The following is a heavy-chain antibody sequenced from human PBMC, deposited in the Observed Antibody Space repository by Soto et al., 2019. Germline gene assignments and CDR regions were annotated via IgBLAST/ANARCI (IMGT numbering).Heavy chain of an antibody. CDR2: VYHTGTT. Sequence: SETLSLTCTVSGDSIRSSYWSWARQPPGRGLEWIGYVYHTGTTNSNPSLKSRVTISADTSKNLYSLKLISVTPADTAVYFCARDMSGGSSWYEFDSWGPGTLVTAPQ. J-gene: IGHJ4*02. V-gene: IGHV4-59*01. CDR1: GDSIRSSY. CDR3: ARDMSGGSSWYEFDS. D-gene: IGHD6-13*01.